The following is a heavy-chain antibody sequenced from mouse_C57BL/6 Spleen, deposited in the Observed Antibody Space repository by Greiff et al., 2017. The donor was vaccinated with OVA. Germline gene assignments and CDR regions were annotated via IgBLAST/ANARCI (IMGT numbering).Heavy chain of an antibody. CDR3: ARERDYGYYFDY. D-gene: IGHD1-2*01. CDR2: IYPGDGDT. Sequence: QVQLQQSGPELVKPGASVKISCKASGYAFSSSWMNWVKQRPGKGLEWIGRIYPGDGDTNYNGKFKGKATLTADKSSSTAYMQLSSLTSEDSAVYFCARERDYGYYFDYWGQGTTLTVSS. J-gene: IGHJ2*01. CDR1: GYAFSSSW. V-gene: IGHV1-82*01.